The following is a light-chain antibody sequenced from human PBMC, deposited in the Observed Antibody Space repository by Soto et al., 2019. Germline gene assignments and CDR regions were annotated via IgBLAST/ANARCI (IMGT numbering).Light chain of an antibody. CDR1: SSDVGTYNY. CDR3: ISYTSSRTYV. Sequence: QSVLGQPASVSGSPGQSITISCTGTSSDVGTYNYVSWYQQHPGKAPKLMIYAVSYLPSGVSRRFSGAKSGNTASLTISGLQAEDEADYYCISYTSSRTYVFGTGTKVTV. J-gene: IGLJ1*01. CDR2: AVS. V-gene: IGLV2-14*01.